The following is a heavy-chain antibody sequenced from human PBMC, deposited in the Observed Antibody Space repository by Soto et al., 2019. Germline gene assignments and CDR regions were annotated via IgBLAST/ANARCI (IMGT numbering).Heavy chain of an antibody. D-gene: IGHD3-3*01. CDR3: ARDDSRFLEWLLSAWFDP. CDR2: ISTNSGNT. V-gene: IGHV1-18*04. J-gene: IGHJ5*02. CDR1: SYTFTNYG. Sequence: ASVKVSCKASSYTFTNYGISWVRQAPGQGLEWMGWISTNSGNTKSAQRLQGRVTMTTDTSTSTAYMELRSLRSDDTAVYYCARDDSRFLEWLLSAWFDPWGQGTLVTVSS.